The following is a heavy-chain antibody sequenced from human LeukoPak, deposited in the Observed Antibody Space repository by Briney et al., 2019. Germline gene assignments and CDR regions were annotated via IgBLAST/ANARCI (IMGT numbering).Heavy chain of an antibody. V-gene: IGHV4-4*07. CDR2: IYTSGTT. Sequence: PSETLSLTCTVSGGSLSSYFWSWIRQPAGKGLEWIGRIYTSGTTNYNPSLKSRVSMSVDTSKNQFSLKLSSVTAADTAAYYCARESGTERYFDYWGQGTLVTVSS. D-gene: IGHD1-26*01. CDR1: GGSLSSYF. CDR3: ARESGTERYFDY. J-gene: IGHJ4*02.